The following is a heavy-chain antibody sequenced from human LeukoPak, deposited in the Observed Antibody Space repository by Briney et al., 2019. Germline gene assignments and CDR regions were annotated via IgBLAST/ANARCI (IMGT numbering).Heavy chain of an antibody. CDR2: INHSGST. V-gene: IGHV4-34*01. J-gene: IGHJ5*02. Sequence: KPGGSLRLSCAASGFTFSSYAMSWVCQPPGKGLEWIGEINHSGSTNYNPSLKSRVTISVDTSKNQFSLKLSSVTAADTAVYYCARHRSFPPALRYFDWKNWFDPWGQGTLVTVSS. D-gene: IGHD3-9*01. CDR1: GFTFSSYA. CDR3: ARHRSFPPALRYFDWKNWFDP.